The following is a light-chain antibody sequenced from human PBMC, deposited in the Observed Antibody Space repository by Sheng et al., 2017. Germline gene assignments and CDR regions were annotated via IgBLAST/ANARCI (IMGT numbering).Light chain of an antibody. CDR1: QSVGSNY. V-gene: IGKV3-20*01. Sequence: EIVLTQFPGTLSLSPGERATLSCRASQSVGSNYLAWYQQTPGQAPRLLIYGASSRATGIPDRFSGSGSGTDFTLTINRLEPEDFAVYYCQQYGSSPTTFGQGTKV. J-gene: IGKJ1*01. CDR3: QQYGSSPTT. CDR2: GAS.